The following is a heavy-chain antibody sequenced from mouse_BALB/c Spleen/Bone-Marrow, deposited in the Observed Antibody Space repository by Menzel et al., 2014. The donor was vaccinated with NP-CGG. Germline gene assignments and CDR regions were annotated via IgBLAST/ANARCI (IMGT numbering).Heavy chain of an antibody. CDR1: GYTFTDYA. Sequence: VQLQQSGAELVRPGVSVKISCKGSGYTFTDYAVHWVKQSHAKSLEWIGVIGTYYGDATYNQKFKGKATMTVDKSSSTAYMELARLTSEDSAIYYCARDLDYWGQGTTLTVSS. V-gene: IGHV1S137*01. J-gene: IGHJ2*01. CDR3: ARDLDY. CDR2: IGTYYGDA.